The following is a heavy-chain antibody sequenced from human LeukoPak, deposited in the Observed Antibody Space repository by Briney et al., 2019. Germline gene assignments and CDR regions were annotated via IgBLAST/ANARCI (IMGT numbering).Heavy chain of an antibody. Sequence: SVKVSCKASGGTFSSYAISWVRQAPGQGLEWMGGSIPIFGTANYAQKFQGRVTITTDESTSKAYMELSNLRSEDTAVYYCASGGCTSKYQLLLYSYITTWGQGTLVTVSS. CDR1: GGTFSSYA. V-gene: IGHV1-69*05. J-gene: IGHJ5*02. CDR2: SIPIFGTA. D-gene: IGHD2-2*01. CDR3: ASGGCTSKYQLLLYSYITT.